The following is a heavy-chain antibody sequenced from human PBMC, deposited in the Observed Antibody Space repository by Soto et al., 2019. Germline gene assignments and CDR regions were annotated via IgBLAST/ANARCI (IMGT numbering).Heavy chain of an antibody. CDR3: ARDIVGDTAMVGISDY. CDR2: ISYDGSNK. Sequence: QVQLVESGGGVVQPGRSLRLSCAASGFTFSSYAMHWVRQAPGKGLEWVAVISYDGSNKYYADSVKGRFTISRDNSKNTLYLQMNSLRAEDTAVYYCARDIVGDTAMVGISDYWGQGALFTVSS. J-gene: IGHJ4*02. CDR1: GFTFSSYA. V-gene: IGHV3-30-3*01. D-gene: IGHD5-18*01.